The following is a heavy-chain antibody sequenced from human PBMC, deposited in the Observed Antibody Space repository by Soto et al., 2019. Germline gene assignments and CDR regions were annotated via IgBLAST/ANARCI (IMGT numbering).Heavy chain of an antibody. V-gene: IGHV1-69*01. D-gene: IGHD6-13*01. CDR3: AREGGPDIAAAGYDAFDI. CDR1: GGTFSSYA. J-gene: IGHJ3*02. Sequence: QVQLVQSGAEVKKPGSSVKVSCKASGGTFSSYAISWVRQAPGQGLEWMGGIIPIFGTANYAQKFQGRVTITADESTSTAYMELSSLRSEETAVYYCAREGGPDIAAAGYDAFDIWGQGTMVTVSS. CDR2: IIPIFGTA.